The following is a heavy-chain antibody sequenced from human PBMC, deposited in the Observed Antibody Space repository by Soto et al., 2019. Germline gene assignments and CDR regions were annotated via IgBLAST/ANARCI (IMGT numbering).Heavy chain of an antibody. CDR2: ISGSGGST. CDR1: GFTFSSYA. Sequence: PGGSLRLSCAASGFTFSSYAMSWVRQAPGKGLEWGSAISGSGGSTYYADSVKGRFTISRDNSKNTLSLQMNSLRAEDTAVYYCAKRNSGWSAAAPRYYFDYWGQGTLVTVSS. D-gene: IGHD6-19*01. CDR3: AKRNSGWSAAAPRYYFDY. J-gene: IGHJ4*02. V-gene: IGHV3-23*01.